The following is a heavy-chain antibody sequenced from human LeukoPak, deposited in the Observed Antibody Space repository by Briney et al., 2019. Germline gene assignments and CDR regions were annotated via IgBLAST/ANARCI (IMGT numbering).Heavy chain of an antibody. V-gene: IGHV3-7*03. CDR1: GFTFSSYG. Sequence: PGRSLRLSCAASGFTFSSYGMHWVRQAPGKGLEWVANIKQDGSEKYYVDSVKGRFTISRDNAKNSLYLQMNSLRAEDTAVYYCARDAVDTAMVYYYYYGMDVWGKGTTVTVSS. J-gene: IGHJ6*04. D-gene: IGHD5-18*01. CDR2: IKQDGSEK. CDR3: ARDAVDTAMVYYYYYGMDV.